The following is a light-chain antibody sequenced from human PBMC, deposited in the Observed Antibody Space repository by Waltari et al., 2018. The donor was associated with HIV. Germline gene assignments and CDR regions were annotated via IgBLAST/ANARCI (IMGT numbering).Light chain of an antibody. CDR3: CSYAGSYTMV. CDR2: DVS. V-gene: IGLV2-11*01. Sequence: QSALTQPRSVSGSPGQSVTIPCTGSSSDVGGYKFVSWYQQHTDKAPKVIIHDVSERPSGVPDRFSGSKSGNTASLTISGLQAEDDADYYCCSYAGSYTMVFGGGTKLTVL. CDR1: SSDVGGYKF. J-gene: IGLJ2*01.